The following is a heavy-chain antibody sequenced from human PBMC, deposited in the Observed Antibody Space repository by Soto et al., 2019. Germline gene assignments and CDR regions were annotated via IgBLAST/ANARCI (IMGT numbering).Heavy chain of an antibody. Sequence: EVQLLESGGGLVQPGGSLRLSCAASGFTFSSYAMSWVRQAPGKGLEWVSAISGSGGSTYYADSVKGRFTISRDNSKNTLYLQMNSRRAEDTAVYYFVISGCSGGSGYGTTIGIFDYWGQGTLVTVSS. CDR3: VISGCSGGSGYGTTIGIFDY. J-gene: IGHJ4*02. D-gene: IGHD2-15*01. CDR1: GFTFSSYA. CDR2: ISGSGGST. V-gene: IGHV3-23*01.